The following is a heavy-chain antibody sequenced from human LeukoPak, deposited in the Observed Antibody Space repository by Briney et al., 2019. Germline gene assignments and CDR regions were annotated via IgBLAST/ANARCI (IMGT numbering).Heavy chain of an antibody. CDR1: GFTFSSYA. V-gene: IGHV3-64D*09. J-gene: IGHJ4*02. CDR2: ITSNGGSI. Sequence: GGSLRLSCSASGFTFSSYAMHWVRQAPGKGLEYVSAITSNGGSIYYADSVKGRFTISRDNSKNTLYLQMSSLRAEDTAVYYCVKTYGYCSSTSCYVFDYWGQGTLVTVSS. CDR3: VKTYGYCSSTSCYVFDY. D-gene: IGHD2-2*01.